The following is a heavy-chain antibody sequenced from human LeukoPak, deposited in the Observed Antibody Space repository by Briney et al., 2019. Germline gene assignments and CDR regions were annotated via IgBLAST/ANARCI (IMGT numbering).Heavy chain of an antibody. CDR2: IYSAGST. J-gene: IGHJ5*02. D-gene: IGHD1-26*01. V-gene: IGHV3-53*01. Sequence: PGGSLSLSCVVSGFTVSSNYMSWVRQAPGKGLEWVSIIYSAGSTYYADSVKGRFTISGDNSKNTVYLQMNSLRAEDTAVYYCARANSATIPGVDPWGQGTLVTVSS. CDR3: ARANSATIPGVDP. CDR1: GFTVSSNY.